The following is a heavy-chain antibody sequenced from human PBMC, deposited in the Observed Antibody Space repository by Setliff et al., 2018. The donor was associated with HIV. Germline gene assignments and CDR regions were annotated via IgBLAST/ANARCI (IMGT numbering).Heavy chain of an antibody. D-gene: IGHD6-25*01. V-gene: IGHV1-24*01. CDR3: VTQRGSGSDPFDI. CDR2: FDPQDDET. CDR1: GYTLTELS. J-gene: IGHJ3*02. Sequence: GSVKVSCKVSGYTLTELSRHWVRQAPGKGLEWIGSFDPQDDETIYAQNFQGRVTMTEDTSTDTAYMELSSLRSEDTAVYYCVTQRGSGSDPFDIWGPGTMVTVSS.